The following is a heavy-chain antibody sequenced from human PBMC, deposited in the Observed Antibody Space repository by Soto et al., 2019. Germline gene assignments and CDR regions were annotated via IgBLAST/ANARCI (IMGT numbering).Heavy chain of an antibody. V-gene: IGHV1-18*01. J-gene: IGHJ6*02. CDR2: ISAYNGNT. CDR3: AGGYAIPYYYYYGMDV. Sequence: QVQLVQSGAEVKKPGASVKVSCKASGYTFTSYGISWVRQAPGQGLEWMGWISAYNGNTNYAQKLQGRVTMTTDTTTSTAYMELRSLRSDDTAVYYCAGGYAIPYYYYYGMDVSGQGTTVTDSS. D-gene: IGHD2-8*01. CDR1: GYTFTSYG.